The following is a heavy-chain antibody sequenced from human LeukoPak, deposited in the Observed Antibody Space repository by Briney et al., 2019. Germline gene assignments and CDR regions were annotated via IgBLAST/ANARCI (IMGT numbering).Heavy chain of an antibody. CDR1: GGSIISYY. V-gene: IGHV4-4*07. D-gene: IGHD6-19*01. J-gene: IGHJ4*02. CDR2: IYSSWST. Sequence: KPSETLSLTCTVSGGSIISYYWSWIRQPAGRGLEWIWRIYSSWSTNYNPSLKSRVTISLAKSKNQFSLKLSSVRAADTAVYYCARGGSSGPDYWGQGTLVTVSS. CDR3: ARGGSSGPDY.